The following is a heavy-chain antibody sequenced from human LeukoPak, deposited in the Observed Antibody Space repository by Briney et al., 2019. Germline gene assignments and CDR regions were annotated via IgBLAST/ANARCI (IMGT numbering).Heavy chain of an antibody. CDR3: ARVKGLGFGELLNAFDI. J-gene: IGHJ3*02. V-gene: IGHV3-30-3*01. Sequence: GGSLRLSCAASGFTFSSYAMHWVRQAPGKGLEWVAVISYDGSNKYYADSVKGRFTISRDNAKSSLYLQMNTLRAEDTAVYFCARVKGLGFGELLNAFDIWGQGTMVTVSS. D-gene: IGHD3-10*01. CDR2: ISYDGSNK. CDR1: GFTFSSYA.